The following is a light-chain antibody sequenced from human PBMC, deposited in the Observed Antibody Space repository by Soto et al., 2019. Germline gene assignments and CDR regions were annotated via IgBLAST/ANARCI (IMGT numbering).Light chain of an antibody. V-gene: IGLV8-61*01. Sequence: QTVVTQEPSFSVSPGGTVTLTCGLSSGSVSTSYYPSWYQQTPGQAPRTLIYNTNTRSSGVPDRFSGSILGNKAALTITGAQADDESDYYCVLYVGSGIWVFGGGPKVTVL. CDR2: NTN. J-gene: IGLJ3*02. CDR3: VLYVGSGIWV. CDR1: SGSVSTSYY.